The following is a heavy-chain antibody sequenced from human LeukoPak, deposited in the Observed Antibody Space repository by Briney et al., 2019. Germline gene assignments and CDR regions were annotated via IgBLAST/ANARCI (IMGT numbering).Heavy chain of an antibody. J-gene: IGHJ4*02. V-gene: IGHV3-21*01. CDR1: GFTFSSYS. CDR3: AKAIWVAATSSWFCLDY. Sequence: GGSLRLSCAASGFTFSSYSMNWVRQAPGKGLEWVSSISSSSSYIYYADSVKGRFTISRDNSRNTLYLQMNSLRPEDTAVYYCAKAIWVAATSSWFCLDYWGQGTLVTVSS. D-gene: IGHD3-10*01. CDR2: ISSSSSYI.